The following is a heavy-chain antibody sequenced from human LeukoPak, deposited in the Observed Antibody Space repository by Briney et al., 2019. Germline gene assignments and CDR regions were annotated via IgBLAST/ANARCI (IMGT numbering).Heavy chain of an antibody. J-gene: IGHJ1*01. CDR1: GFTFSKVW. CDR3: TTDLSELDDSGYYAKYFHH. CDR2: IKSKTDVGTI. V-gene: IGHV3-15*01. D-gene: IGHD3-22*01. Sequence: GGSLILSCAASGFTFSKVWMSWVRQAPGKGLEWVGRIKSKTDVGTIDYAAPVKGRFTISRDDSKDTLFLQMNSLKTEDTAVYYCTTDLSELDDSGYYAKYFHHWGQGTLVSVSS.